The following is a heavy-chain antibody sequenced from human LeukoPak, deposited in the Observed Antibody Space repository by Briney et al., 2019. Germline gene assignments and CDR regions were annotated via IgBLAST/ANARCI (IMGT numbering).Heavy chain of an antibody. CDR3: ARGGNTDFYDSSGSNGDY. CDR2: ISPYNGDR. J-gene: IGHJ4*02. Sequence: ASVKVSCKASGYTFTNYGITWVRQAPGQGLKWVGWISPYNGDRNFARKLQGRVTLTTDTSTSTAYMDLRGLRSDDTAVYYCARGGNTDFYDSSGSNGDYWGQGTLVTVSS. V-gene: IGHV1-18*01. CDR1: GYTFTNYG. D-gene: IGHD3-22*01.